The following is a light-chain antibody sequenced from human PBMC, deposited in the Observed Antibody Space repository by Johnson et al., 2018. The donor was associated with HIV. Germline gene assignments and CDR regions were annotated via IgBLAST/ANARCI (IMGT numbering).Light chain of an antibody. CDR1: SSNIGNNY. Sequence: QSVLTQSPSVSAAPGQKVTISCSGSSSNIGNNYVSWYQQLPGTAPKLLIYENSKRPSGIPDRFSGSKSGTSATLGITGLQTGDEADYYCGTWDSSLSGGGVVGTGTKVTVL. CDR3: GTWDSSLSGGGV. CDR2: ENS. V-gene: IGLV1-51*02. J-gene: IGLJ1*01.